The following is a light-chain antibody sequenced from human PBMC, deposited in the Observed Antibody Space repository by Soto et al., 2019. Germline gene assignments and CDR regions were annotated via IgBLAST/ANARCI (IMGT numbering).Light chain of an antibody. Sequence: EIVLTQSPDTLSLSPGERATLSCRASQTISSSFLAWYQQKPGQAPRLLIYGASSRAIGIPDRFSGSGSGTDYTLTITRLEPEDFALYYCHQYGSSPYTFGRGTKLEIK. J-gene: IGKJ2*01. CDR2: GAS. V-gene: IGKV3-20*01. CDR1: QTISSSF. CDR3: HQYGSSPYT.